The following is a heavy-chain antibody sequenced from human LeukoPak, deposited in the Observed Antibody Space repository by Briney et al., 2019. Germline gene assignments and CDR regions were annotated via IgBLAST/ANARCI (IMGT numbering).Heavy chain of an antibody. CDR3: AREGDGYNYDDAFDI. CDR1: GGSFSGYY. J-gene: IGHJ3*02. D-gene: IGHD5-24*01. CDR2: INHSGST. Sequence: PSETLSLTCAVYGGSFSGYYWSWIRQPPGKGLEWIGEINHSGSTNYNPSLKSRVTISVDTSKNQFSLKLSSVTAADTAVYYCAREGDGYNYDDAFDIWGQGTMVTVSS. V-gene: IGHV4-34*01.